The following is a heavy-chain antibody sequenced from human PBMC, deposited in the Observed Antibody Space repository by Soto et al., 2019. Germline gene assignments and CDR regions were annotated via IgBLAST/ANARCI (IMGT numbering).Heavy chain of an antibody. Sequence: EVHLVESGGGLVQAGGSLRLSCVASGFTFTSYYMTWVRQAPGKGLEWVAHITKDGTEAYYADSVKGRFTLSRDNAKGWVDGGVKGGGGGGGGVCGGGRERGVEEWWGQGTLVTVSS. V-gene: IGHV3-7*01. CDR3: GRERGVEEW. CDR2: ITKDGTEA. J-gene: IGHJ4*02. D-gene: IGHD3-3*01. CDR1: GFTFTSYY.